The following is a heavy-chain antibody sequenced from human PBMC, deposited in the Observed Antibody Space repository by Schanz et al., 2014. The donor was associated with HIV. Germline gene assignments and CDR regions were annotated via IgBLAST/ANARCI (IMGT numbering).Heavy chain of an antibody. Sequence: EVQLLDSGGALVKLGGPLRASCEASGSGFSRYALNWVRQHPGKGPQWLTTISESVGPTYYADSVNARFTISRDNSKNTLFLLMNSLTIEDTGRYYCVKPEEGAFDVWGLGTMVSVSS. V-gene: IGHV3-23*01. CDR1: GSGFSRYA. CDR2: ISESVGPT. CDR3: VKPEEGAFDV. J-gene: IGHJ3*01.